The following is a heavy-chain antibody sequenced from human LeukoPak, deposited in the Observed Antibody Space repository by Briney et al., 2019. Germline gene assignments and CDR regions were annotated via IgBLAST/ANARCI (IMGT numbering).Heavy chain of an antibody. Sequence: SETLSLTCTVSGGSISSYCWSWIRQPAGKGLEWLGRIYTSGSTNYNPSLKSRVTMSVDTSKNQFSLKLSSVTAADTAVYYCARAVLTSSSSWHYFDYWGQGTLVTVSS. CDR2: IYTSGST. D-gene: IGHD6-13*01. V-gene: IGHV4-4*07. CDR3: ARAVLTSSSSWHYFDY. J-gene: IGHJ4*02. CDR1: GGSISSYC.